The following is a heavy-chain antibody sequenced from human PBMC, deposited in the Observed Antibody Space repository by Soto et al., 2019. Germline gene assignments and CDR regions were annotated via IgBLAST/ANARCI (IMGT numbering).Heavy chain of an antibody. CDR2: ISYNGIT. D-gene: IGHD3-22*01. Sequence: PSETLSLTCTVSGGSITNYYWTWIRQPPGEGLEWIEYISYNGITNYNPSLKSRVTIPVDTSKNRFSLKLSSVTAADTAVYYCGRFYYDSSGYGIDYWGQGTLVTVYS. CDR1: GGSITNYY. CDR3: GRFYYDSSGYGIDY. V-gene: IGHV4-59*08. J-gene: IGHJ4*02.